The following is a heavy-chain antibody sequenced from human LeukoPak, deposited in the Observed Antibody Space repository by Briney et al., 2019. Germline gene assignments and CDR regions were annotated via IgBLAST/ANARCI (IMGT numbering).Heavy chain of an antibody. D-gene: IGHD3-10*01. Sequence: GGSLRLSCAASGFTFSDYSMKWIRQAPGKGLEWVSSISRSSSSIDYADSVKGRFTISRDNAMNSMFLQMNSLRVEDTAVYYCVRERFHGSGAPKFDFWGRGTLLTVSS. CDR1: GFTFSDYS. CDR2: ISRSSSSI. V-gene: IGHV3-21*01. CDR3: VRERFHGSGAPKFDF. J-gene: IGHJ4*02.